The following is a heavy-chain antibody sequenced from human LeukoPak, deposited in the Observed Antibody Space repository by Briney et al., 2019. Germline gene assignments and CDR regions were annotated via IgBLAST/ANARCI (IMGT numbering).Heavy chain of an antibody. V-gene: IGHV4-61*01. CDR2: VYDSETT. CDR1: GGSVSSVNYY. D-gene: IGHD3-10*01. Sequence: SETLSLTCTVSGGSVSSVNYYWSWIRQPPGTGLEWIGYVYDSETTNYNPSLKSRVTISVDTSKNQFSLKLNSVTAADTAVYYCARSSGSGSYAWYFDLWGRGALVTVSS. J-gene: IGHJ2*01. CDR3: ARSSGSGSYAWYFDL.